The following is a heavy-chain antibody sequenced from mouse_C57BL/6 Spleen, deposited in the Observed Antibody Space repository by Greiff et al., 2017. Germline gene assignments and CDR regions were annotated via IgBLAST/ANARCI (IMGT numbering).Heavy chain of an antibody. V-gene: IGHV2-5*01. CDR1: GFSLTSYG. Sequence: VKLMESGPGLVQPSQSLSITCTVSGFSLTSYGVHWVRQSPGKGLEWLGVIWRGGSTDYNAAFMSRLSITKDNSKSQVFFKMNSLQAGDTAIYYCAKNPSTYGSSDGYAMDYWGQGTSVTVSS. CDR3: AKNPSTYGSSDGYAMDY. D-gene: IGHD1-1*01. J-gene: IGHJ4*01. CDR2: IWRGGST.